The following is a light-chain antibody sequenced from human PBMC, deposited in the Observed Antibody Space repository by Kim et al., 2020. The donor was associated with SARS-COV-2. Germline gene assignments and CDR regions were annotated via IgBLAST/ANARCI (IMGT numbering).Light chain of an antibody. V-gene: IGKV1-39*01. CDR3: QLSYSAPRT. J-gene: IGKJ1*01. CDR2: TAS. Sequence: DIQMTQSPSSLSASVGDRVTITCRASQDINRYLNWYQQKPGKAPKLLIYTASSLQSGVPSRFTGSGSETDFTLTISSLQPEDFATYYCQLSYSAPRTFGQGTKVDIK. CDR1: QDINRY.